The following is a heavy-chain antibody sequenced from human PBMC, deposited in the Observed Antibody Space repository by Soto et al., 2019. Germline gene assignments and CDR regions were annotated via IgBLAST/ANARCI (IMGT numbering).Heavy chain of an antibody. V-gene: IGHV4-39*01. CDR2: IYYSGST. CDR1: GGSISSSNYY. CDR3: ARQWELLGFDY. J-gene: IGHJ4*02. Sequence: SETLSLTCTVSGGSISSSNYYWGWIRQPPGKGLEWIGGIYYSGSTYYNPSLKSRVTISVDTSKNQFSLKLSSVTAADTAVYYCARQWELLGFDYWGQGTLVTVSS. D-gene: IGHD1-26*01.